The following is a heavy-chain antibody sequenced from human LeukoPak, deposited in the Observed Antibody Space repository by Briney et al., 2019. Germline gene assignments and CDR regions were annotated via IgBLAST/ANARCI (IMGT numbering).Heavy chain of an antibody. CDR3: ARGYDYVWGSSEFDY. CDR2: INPNSGGT. J-gene: IGHJ4*02. CDR1: GYTFTGYY. D-gene: IGHD3-16*01. V-gene: IGHV1-2*04. Sequence: ASVKVSCEASGYTFTGYYMHWVRQAPGQGLEWMGWINPNSGGTNYAQKFQGWVTMTRDTSISTAYMELSRLRSDDTAVYYCARGYDYVWGSSEFDYWGQGTLVTVSS.